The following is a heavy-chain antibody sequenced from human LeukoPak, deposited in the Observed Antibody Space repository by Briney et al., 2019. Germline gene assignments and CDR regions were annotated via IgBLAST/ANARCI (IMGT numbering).Heavy chain of an antibody. CDR1: GFTFSTSH. Sequence: AGGSLRLSCAASGFTFSTSHMNWVRQAPGKGLEWLSYISSGGSTRHYAHSVEGRFTISRDNAKNSLYLQMNSLRDDDTAVYYCANSGNYFLSAWGQGTLVTVSS. V-gene: IGHV3-48*02. J-gene: IGHJ5*02. CDR2: ISSGGSTR. CDR3: ANSGNYFLSA. D-gene: IGHD1-26*01.